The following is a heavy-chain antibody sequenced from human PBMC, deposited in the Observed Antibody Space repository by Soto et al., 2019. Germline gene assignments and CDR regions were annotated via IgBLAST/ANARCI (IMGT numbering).Heavy chain of an antibody. CDR1: GYTFTSYG. V-gene: IGHV1-18*04. CDR3: AREVVRYFDWQTNYYYGMDV. CDR2: ISACNGNT. J-gene: IGHJ6*02. Sequence: ASVKVSCKASGYTFTSYGISWVRQAPGQGLEWMGWISACNGNTNYAQKLQGRVTMTTDTSTSTAYMELRSLRSDDTAVYYCAREVVRYFDWQTNYYYGMDVWGQGTTVTVSS. D-gene: IGHD3-9*01.